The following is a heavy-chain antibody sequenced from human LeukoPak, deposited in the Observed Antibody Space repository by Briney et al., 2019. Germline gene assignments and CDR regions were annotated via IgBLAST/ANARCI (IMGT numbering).Heavy chain of an antibody. Sequence: PGGSLRLSCAASGFTFSSYAMSWVRQAPGKGLEWVSAISGSGGSTYYADSVKGRFAISRDNSKNTLYLQMNSLRAEDTAVYYCAKHGGGTTYYFDYWGQGTLVTVSS. V-gene: IGHV3-23*01. CDR3: AKHGGGTTYYFDY. CDR1: GFTFSSYA. J-gene: IGHJ4*02. D-gene: IGHD3-16*01. CDR2: ISGSGGST.